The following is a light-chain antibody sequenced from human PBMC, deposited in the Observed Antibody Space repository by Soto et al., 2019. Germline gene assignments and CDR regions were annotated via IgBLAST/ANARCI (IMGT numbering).Light chain of an antibody. CDR3: QQRYSWPLT. CDR2: GAS. V-gene: IGKV3-15*01. CDR1: QSVSSN. Sequence: EIVMTQSPAALSVSPGERATLSCRASQSVSSNLAWYQQKPGQAPRLLIYGASTRATGIPARFSGSGSGTEFTLTISSLQSEDFAVYYCQQRYSWPLTFGGGTKVDIK. J-gene: IGKJ4*01.